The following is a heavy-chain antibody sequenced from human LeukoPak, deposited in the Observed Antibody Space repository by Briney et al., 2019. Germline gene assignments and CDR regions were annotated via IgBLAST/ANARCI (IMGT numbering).Heavy chain of an antibody. CDR1: GFTFSSYA. V-gene: IGHV3-23*01. CDR2: ISGSGGST. CDR3: AKDHSSGWYVDLFDY. J-gene: IGHJ4*02. Sequence: GGSLRLSCAASGFTFSSYAMSWVRQAPGKGLEWVSAISGSGGSTYYADSVKGRFTISRDNSKNTLYLQMNSLRAEDTAAYYCAKDHSSGWYVDLFDYWGQGTLVTVSS. D-gene: IGHD6-19*01.